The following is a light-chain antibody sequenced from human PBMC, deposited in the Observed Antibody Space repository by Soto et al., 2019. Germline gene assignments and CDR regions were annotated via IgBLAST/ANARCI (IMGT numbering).Light chain of an antibody. Sequence: IVLTQSPGNLSLSPGERATLSCRASQSVSSSYLAWYQQKPGQAPRLVIYGASSRAAGIPDRFSGSGSGTDGTITISRLEKEDAAVYFCQQYTGPPTTFGQGTRLEIK. J-gene: IGKJ5*01. CDR1: QSVSSSY. V-gene: IGKV3-20*01. CDR3: QQYTGPPTT. CDR2: GAS.